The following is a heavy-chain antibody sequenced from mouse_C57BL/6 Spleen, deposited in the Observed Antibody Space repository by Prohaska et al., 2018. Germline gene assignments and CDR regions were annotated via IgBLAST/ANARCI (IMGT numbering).Heavy chain of an antibody. V-gene: IGHV1-55*01. CDR3: AREILRGNAMDY. CDR2: IYPGSGST. CDR1: GYTFTSYW. D-gene: IGHD1-1*01. J-gene: IGHJ4*01. Sequence: QVQLQQPGAELVKPGASVKMSCKASGYTFTSYWITWVKQRPGQGLEWIRDIYPGSGSTNYNEKFKSKATLTVDTSSSTAYMQLSSLTSEDSAVYYCAREILRGNAMDYWGQGTSVTVSS.